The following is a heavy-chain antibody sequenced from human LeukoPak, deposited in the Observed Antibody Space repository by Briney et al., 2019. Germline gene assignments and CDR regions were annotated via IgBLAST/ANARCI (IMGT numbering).Heavy chain of an antibody. D-gene: IGHD5-12*01. CDR1: GGSISSSSYY. CDR3: PRGTSGYDFDY. V-gene: IGHV4-39*07. Sequence: SETLSLTCTVSGGSISSSSYYWGWIRQPPGKGLEWIGSIYYSGSTYYNPSLKSRVTISVDTSKNQFSLKLSSVTAADTAVYYCPRGTSGYDFDYWGQGTLVTVSS. CDR2: IYYSGST. J-gene: IGHJ4*02.